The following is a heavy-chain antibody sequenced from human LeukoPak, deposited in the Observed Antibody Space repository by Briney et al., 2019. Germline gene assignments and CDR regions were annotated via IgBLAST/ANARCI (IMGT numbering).Heavy chain of an antibody. CDR3: ARVASLASIAAAGTPDAFDI. D-gene: IGHD6-13*01. CDR2: IYTSGST. J-gene: IGHJ3*02. Sequence: SETLSLTCTVSGGSISSYYWSWIRQPAGKGLEWIGRIYTSGSTNYNPSLKSRVTMSVDTSKNQFSLKLSSVTAADMAVYYCARVASLASIAAAGTPDAFDIWGQGTMVTVSS. V-gene: IGHV4-4*07. CDR1: GGSISSYY.